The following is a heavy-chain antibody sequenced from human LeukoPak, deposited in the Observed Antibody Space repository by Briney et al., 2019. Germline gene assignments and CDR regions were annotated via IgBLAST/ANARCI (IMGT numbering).Heavy chain of an antibody. J-gene: IGHJ3*02. CDR1: TRSFTGYY. CDR2: INHSGTT. D-gene: IGHD3-16*01. Sequence: KPSQTLSLTCALYTRSFTGYYASWIRPPPRNGREWIGEINHSGTTNYNPSLKSQGTITVDTSKNQFSLKLSSVTAADTAVYYCAGRGRRNTYAFDIWGQGTMVTVSS. CDR3: AGRGRRNTYAFDI. V-gene: IGHV4-34*01.